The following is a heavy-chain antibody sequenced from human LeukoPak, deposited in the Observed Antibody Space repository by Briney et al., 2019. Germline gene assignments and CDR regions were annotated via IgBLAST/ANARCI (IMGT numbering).Heavy chain of an antibody. D-gene: IGHD3-22*01. Sequence: SETLSLTCTVSGGSISGYYWSWIRQPPGKGLEWIGYIYYSGSTNYNPSLKSRVTISVDTSKNQFSLKLSSVTAADTAVYYCAREKSSSVVITNAAFDIWGQGTMVTVSS. CDR3: AREKSSSVVITNAAFDI. CDR2: IYYSGST. V-gene: IGHV4-59*01. J-gene: IGHJ3*02. CDR1: GGSISGYY.